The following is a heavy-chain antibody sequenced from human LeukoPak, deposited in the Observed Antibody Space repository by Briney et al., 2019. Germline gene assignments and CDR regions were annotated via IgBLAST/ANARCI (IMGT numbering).Heavy chain of an antibody. V-gene: IGHV4-34*01. CDR3: ARGRGVDY. J-gene: IGHJ4*02. D-gene: IGHD3-10*01. Sequence: SETLSLTCAVYGGSFSGYYWSWIRQPPGKGLEWIGEINHSGSTNYNPSLKSRVTISVDTSKNQFSLKLSSVTAADTAVYYCARGRGVDYWGQGTLVTVSS. CDR1: GGSFSGYY. CDR2: INHSGST.